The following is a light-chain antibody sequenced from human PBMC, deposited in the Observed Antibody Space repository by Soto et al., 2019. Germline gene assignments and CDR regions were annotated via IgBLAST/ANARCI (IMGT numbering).Light chain of an antibody. V-gene: IGKV1-9*01. CDR3: QQLSHYPYT. J-gene: IGKJ2*01. CDR1: YDISSS. CDR2: DSS. Sequence: DIQLTQSPSFLSASVEDRVTISCRASYDISSSLAWYQQEPGKLPKLLIYDSSTLQTGVPSIFTGSGSGRKFALTISGLQFGDFATYFCQQLSHYPYTFGQGTKLEI.